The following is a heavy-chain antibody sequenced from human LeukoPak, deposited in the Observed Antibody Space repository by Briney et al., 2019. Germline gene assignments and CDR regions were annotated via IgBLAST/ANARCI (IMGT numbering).Heavy chain of an antibody. V-gene: IGHV3-23*01. Sequence: GGSLRLSCAASGFTFSSYAMSWVRQAPGKGLEWVSAISGSGGSTYYADSVKGRFTISRDNPKNALYLEMNSLRAEDTAVYYCARNAGYNWNGDYWGQGTLVTVSS. CDR1: GFTFSSYA. CDR3: ARNAGYNWNGDY. J-gene: IGHJ4*02. D-gene: IGHD1-20*01. CDR2: ISGSGGST.